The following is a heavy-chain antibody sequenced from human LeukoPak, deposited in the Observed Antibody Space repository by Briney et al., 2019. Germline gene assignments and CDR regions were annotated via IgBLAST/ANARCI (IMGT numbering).Heavy chain of an antibody. V-gene: IGHV4-34*01. J-gene: IGHJ4*02. CDR3: ARNGWGSGSYWFY. D-gene: IGHD3-10*01. Sequence: SETLFLTCEVSGASLSGYYWSWIRQAPGEGLEWIGEISHSGSTNYNPSLKSRVTISAHTSKNQFSLKLSSVIGADTAVYFCARNGWGSGSYWFYWGQGTLVTVSA. CDR1: GASLSGYY. CDR2: ISHSGST.